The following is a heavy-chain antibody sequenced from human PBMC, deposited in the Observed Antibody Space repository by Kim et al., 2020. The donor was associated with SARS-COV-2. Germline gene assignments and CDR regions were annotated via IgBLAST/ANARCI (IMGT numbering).Heavy chain of an antibody. J-gene: IGHJ3*02. D-gene: IGHD2-15*01. CDR3: AKSNGGYCSGGSCYSSVAFDI. V-gene: IGHV3-30*18. Sequence: GGSLRLSCAASGFTFSSYGMHWVRQAPGKGLEWVAVISYDGSNKYYADSVKGRFTISRDNSKNTLYLQMNSLRAEDTAVYYCAKSNGGYCSGGSCYSSVAFDIWGQGTMVTVSS. CDR1: GFTFSSYG. CDR2: ISYDGSNK.